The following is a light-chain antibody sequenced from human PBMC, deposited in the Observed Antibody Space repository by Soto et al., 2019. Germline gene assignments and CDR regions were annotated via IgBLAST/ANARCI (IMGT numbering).Light chain of an antibody. CDR3: QQSYSTPLT. V-gene: IGKV1-39*01. Sequence: DIQMTQSPSSLSASVGDRVTITCRASQSISTYLNWYQQKPGKAPKLLIFGASSVQSGVPSRFSGSGSGTDFTLTISSLQPEDFATYYCQQSYSTPLTFXGGTKADIK. CDR1: QSISTY. J-gene: IGKJ4*01. CDR2: GAS.